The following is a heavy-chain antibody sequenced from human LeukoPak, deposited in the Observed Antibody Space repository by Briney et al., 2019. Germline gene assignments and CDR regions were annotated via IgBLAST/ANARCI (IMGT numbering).Heavy chain of an antibody. CDR1: GQSLTGYF. J-gene: IGHJ4*02. D-gene: IGHD3-10*01. CDR2: IDPNTGDT. Sequence: GASVKVSCKASGQSLTGYFIHWVRQAPGQGLEWVGRIDPNTGDTIYAQNFQGRVTVTSATSISTAYMELSRLTSDDTAVYFCARLGLHGSGTYYFFDYWGQVTLVTVSS. CDR3: ARLGLHGSGTYYFFDY. V-gene: IGHV1-2*06.